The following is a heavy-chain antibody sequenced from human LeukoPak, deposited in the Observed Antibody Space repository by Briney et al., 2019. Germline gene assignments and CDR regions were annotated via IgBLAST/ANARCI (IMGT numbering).Heavy chain of an antibody. CDR1: GYIFTSYV. D-gene: IGHD1-26*01. Sequence: ASVTVSCKASGYIFTSYVISWVRQAPGQGLEWMGWINSYNGNTNYAQSLQGRVTLTTDTSTSTAYMELRSLRSDDTAVYYCARCRYSGSYSYYYYGMDVWGQGTTVTVSS. V-gene: IGHV1-18*01. CDR2: INSYNGNT. J-gene: IGHJ6*02. CDR3: ARCRYSGSYSYYYYGMDV.